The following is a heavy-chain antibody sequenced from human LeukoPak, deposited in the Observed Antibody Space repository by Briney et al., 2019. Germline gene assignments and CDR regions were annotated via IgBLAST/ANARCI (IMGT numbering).Heavy chain of an antibody. V-gene: IGHV1-69*13. CDR1: GDTFSRYA. Sequence: SVKVSCKASGDTFSRYAISWVRQAPGQGLKWMGGIIPIFGTAHYAQKFQGRVTITAGESTSTAYMELSSLRSEDTAEYYCARGRPYAFDIWGQGTMVTVSS. J-gene: IGHJ3*02. CDR2: IIPIFGTA. CDR3: ARGRPYAFDI.